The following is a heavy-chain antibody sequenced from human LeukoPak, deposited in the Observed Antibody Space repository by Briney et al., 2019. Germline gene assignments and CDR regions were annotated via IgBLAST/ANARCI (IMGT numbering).Heavy chain of an antibody. J-gene: IGHJ6*03. Sequence: PGGSLRLSCAGSGVVFSDYYMFWVRQTPGKGLEWISYISSSGSAIYYSDSMKGRFTISRDNAKNTVFLQMNNLRAEDTGVYHCARSGDGSGPYFYMDVWGKGTMVTVSS. V-gene: IGHV3-11*01. CDR3: ARSGDGSGPYFYMDV. D-gene: IGHD2-15*01. CDR2: ISSSGSAI. CDR1: GVVFSDYY.